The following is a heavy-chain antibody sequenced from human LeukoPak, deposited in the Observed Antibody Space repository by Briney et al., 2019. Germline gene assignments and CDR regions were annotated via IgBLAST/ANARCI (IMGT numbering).Heavy chain of an antibody. J-gene: IGHJ4*02. CDR1: GFTLSSYW. V-gene: IGHV3-74*01. CDR2: IDTDASKR. D-gene: IGHD2-8*02. CDR3: TRGLLGIDY. Sequence: PGGSLRLSCAASGFTLSSYWMHWVRQVPGKGLVWVSRIDTDASKRNYADSVKGRFTISRDNAKNTLYLQVNSLRAEDTAVYYCTRGLLGIDYWGQGTLVTVSS.